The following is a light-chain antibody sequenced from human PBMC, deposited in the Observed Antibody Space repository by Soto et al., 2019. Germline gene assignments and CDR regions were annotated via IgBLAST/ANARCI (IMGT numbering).Light chain of an antibody. CDR1: QTTSHY. Sequence: DIQMTQSPSSLSASVGDRVTITCRASQTTSHYLNWYQEKPGKAPKLLIYAASSLQSGVPSRFSGSGPGTDFTLTISSRQPEEFATYYCQQSDSTRWTFGQGTKVESK. CDR3: QQSDSTRWT. V-gene: IGKV1-39*01. J-gene: IGKJ1*01. CDR2: AAS.